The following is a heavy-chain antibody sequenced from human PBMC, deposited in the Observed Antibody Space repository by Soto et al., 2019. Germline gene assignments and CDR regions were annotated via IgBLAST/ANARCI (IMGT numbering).Heavy chain of an antibody. V-gene: IGHV4-39*01. Sequence: QLQLQESGPGLVKPSETLSLTCTVSRGSISSGTNYWAWIRQPPGKGLEWIANIYYSGSTFYNPSLKSRVTISLDTSKNQFSLKLRSVTAAATAVYYCARHEAGWYFDSWGQGTLVTVSS. CDR1: RGSISSGTNY. CDR3: ARHEAGWYFDS. J-gene: IGHJ4*02. CDR2: IYYSGST. D-gene: IGHD6-25*01.